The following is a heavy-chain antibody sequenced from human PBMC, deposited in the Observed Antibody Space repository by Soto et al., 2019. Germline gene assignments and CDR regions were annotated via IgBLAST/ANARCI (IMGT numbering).Heavy chain of an antibody. CDR1: GGSISSGGYY. D-gene: IGHD2-2*01. Sequence: QVQLQESGPGLVKPSQTLSLTCTVSGGSISSGGYYWSWIRQHPGKGLEWIGYIYYSGSTYYNPSLKSRVTISVDTAKNQFSLKLSFVTAADTAVYYCARGRSSTSPYPIGYWGQGTLVTVSS. CDR2: IYYSGST. CDR3: ARGRSSTSPYPIGY. J-gene: IGHJ4*02. V-gene: IGHV4-31*03.